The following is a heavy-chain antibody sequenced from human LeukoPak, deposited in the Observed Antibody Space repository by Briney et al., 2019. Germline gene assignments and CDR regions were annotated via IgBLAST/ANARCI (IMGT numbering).Heavy chain of an antibody. CDR2: ISSSSSYI. Sequence: GGSLRLSCAASGFTFSSYSMNWVRQAPGKGLEWVSSISSSSSYIYYADSVKGRFTISRDNAKNSLYLQMNSLRAKDTAVYYCARDRPYYYDSSGYLDYWGQGTLVTVSS. V-gene: IGHV3-21*01. CDR1: GFTFSSYS. CDR3: ARDRPYYYDSSGYLDY. D-gene: IGHD3-22*01. J-gene: IGHJ4*02.